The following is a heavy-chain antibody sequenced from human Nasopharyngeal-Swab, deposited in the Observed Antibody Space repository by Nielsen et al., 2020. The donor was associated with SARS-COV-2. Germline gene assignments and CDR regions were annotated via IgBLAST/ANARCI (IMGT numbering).Heavy chain of an antibody. CDR1: GFTFRDYS. V-gene: IGHV3-21*01. CDR3: ARGTVFGVANGMDV. CDR2: IGRYGTDI. J-gene: IGHJ6*02. Sequence: GESLKISCAASGFTFRDYSMNWVRQAPGKGPEWVSSIGRYGTDIFHADSVKGRFSVFRDAASKSIYLQMRSLRAEDTAVYYCARGTVFGVANGMDVWGQGTTVTVSS. D-gene: IGHD3-3*01.